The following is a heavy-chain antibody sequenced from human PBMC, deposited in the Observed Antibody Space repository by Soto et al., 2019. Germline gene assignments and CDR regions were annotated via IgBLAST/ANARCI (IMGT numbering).Heavy chain of an antibody. CDR2: ISYDGSNK. V-gene: IGHV3-30*18. Sequence: HPGGSLRLSCAASGFTFSSYGMHWVRQAPGKGLEWVAVISYDGSNKYYADSVKGRFTISRDNSKNTLYLQMNSLRAEDTAVYYCAKDLQYYDILTGYYRNYYYYGMDVWGQGTTVTVSS. D-gene: IGHD3-9*01. CDR1: GFTFSSYG. CDR3: AKDLQYYDILTGYYRNYYYYGMDV. J-gene: IGHJ6*02.